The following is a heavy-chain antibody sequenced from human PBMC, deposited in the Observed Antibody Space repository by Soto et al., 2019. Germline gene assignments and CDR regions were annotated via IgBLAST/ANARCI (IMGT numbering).Heavy chain of an antibody. CDR3: SLEWLPSRGAFDY. CDR2: IKQDGSEK. CDR1: GFSFSSYW. D-gene: IGHD3-3*01. Sequence: PGGSLRLSCVASGFSFSSYWMSWVRQAPGKGLEWVANIKQDGSEKYYVDSVKGRFTISRDNAKNSLHLQMDSLRAEDTAVYYCSLEWLPSRGAFDYWGQGTLVTVSS. V-gene: IGHV3-7*03. J-gene: IGHJ4*02.